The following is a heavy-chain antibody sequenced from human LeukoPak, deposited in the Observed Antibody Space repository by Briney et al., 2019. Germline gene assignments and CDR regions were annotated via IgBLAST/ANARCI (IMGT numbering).Heavy chain of an antibody. J-gene: IGHJ3*02. CDR1: GGSFSGYY. CDR3: ARGLLRRRDAFDI. V-gene: IGHV4-34*01. Sequence: SETLSLTCAVYGGSFSGYYWSWIRQPPGEGLGWIGEINHSGSTNYNPSLKSRVTISVDTSKNQFSLKLSSVTAADTAVYYCARGLLRRRDAFDIWGQGTMVTVSS. CDR2: INHSGST. D-gene: IGHD2-15*01.